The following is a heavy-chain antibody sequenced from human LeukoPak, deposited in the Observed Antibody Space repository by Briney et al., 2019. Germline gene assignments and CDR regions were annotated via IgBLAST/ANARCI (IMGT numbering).Heavy chain of an antibody. CDR2: FDPEDGET. CDR3: ATDRMVRAVKHLFDY. CDR1: GYTLTELS. J-gene: IGHJ4*02. D-gene: IGHD3-10*01. V-gene: IGHV1-24*01. Sequence: ASVKVSCKVSGYTLTELSMHWVRQAPGKGLEGMGGFDPEDGETIYAQKFQGRVTMTEDTSTDTAYMELSSLRSEDTAVYYCATDRMVRAVKHLFDYWGQGTLVTVSS.